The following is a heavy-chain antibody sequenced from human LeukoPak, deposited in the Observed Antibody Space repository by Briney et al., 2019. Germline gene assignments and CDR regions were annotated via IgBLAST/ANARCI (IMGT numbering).Heavy chain of an antibody. CDR2: ISWNGDNT. D-gene: IGHD2-2*01. Sequence: GGSLRLSCAASGFTFDGYGMSWVRQAPGKGLEWVSSISWNGDNTGYADSVKGRFTFSRDNAKNSLYLQMHSLRAEDTAFYYCARRGIVVVLAAHFDYWGQGTLVTVSS. CDR3: ARRGIVVVLAAHFDY. V-gene: IGHV3-20*04. J-gene: IGHJ4*02. CDR1: GFTFDGYG.